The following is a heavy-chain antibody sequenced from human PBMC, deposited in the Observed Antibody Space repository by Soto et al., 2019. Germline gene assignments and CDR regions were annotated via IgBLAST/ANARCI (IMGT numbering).Heavy chain of an antibody. CDR2: INSDGRST. D-gene: IGHD3-3*01. J-gene: IGHJ4*02. V-gene: IGHV3-74*01. Sequence: GSLRLSCAASGFTFSSYWMHWVRQAPGKGLVWVSRINSDGRSTSYADSVKGRFTTSRDNAKNTLYLQMNSLRAEDTAVYYCARGRFLEWYFDYWGQGTLVTVSS. CDR1: GFTFSSYW. CDR3: ARGRFLEWYFDY.